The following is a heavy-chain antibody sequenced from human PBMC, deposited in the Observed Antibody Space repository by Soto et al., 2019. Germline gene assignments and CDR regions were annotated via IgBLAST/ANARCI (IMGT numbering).Heavy chain of an antibody. J-gene: IGHJ6*02. CDR3: SRDNYSDSSGYSTGYYYYYYGMDV. V-gene: IGHV3-49*04. D-gene: IGHD3-22*01. CDR1: GFTLGSYA. CDR2: IRGKAYGGTA. Sequence: GGSRRRSWTASGFTLGSYAMSGVRQAPGKGLEWVGFIRGKAYGGTAEYAASVKGRFTISRDDSKSIAYLQMNSLKTEDTAVYYCSRDNYSDSSGYSTGYYYYYYGMDVWGQGTTVTVSS.